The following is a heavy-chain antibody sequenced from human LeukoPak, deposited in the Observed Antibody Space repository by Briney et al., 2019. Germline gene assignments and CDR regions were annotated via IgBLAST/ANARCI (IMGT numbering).Heavy chain of an antibody. CDR3: ARSSSSSVFDY. CDR1: GFTFSSYA. CDR2: ISSNGVTT. V-gene: IGHV3-48*04. Sequence: GGSLRLSCTASGFTFSSYAMNWVRQAPGKGLEWVSVISSNGVTTYYADSVKGRFTISRDNAKNSLYLQMNSLRAEDTAVYYCARSSSSSVFDYWGQGTLVTVSS. D-gene: IGHD6-6*01. J-gene: IGHJ4*02.